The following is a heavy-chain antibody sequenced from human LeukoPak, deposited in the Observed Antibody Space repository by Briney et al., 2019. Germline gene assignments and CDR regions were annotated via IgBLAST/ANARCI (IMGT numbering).Heavy chain of an antibody. D-gene: IGHD5-18*01. Sequence: PGGSLRLSCAASVFTVSSNYMSWVRQAPGKGLEWVSVIYSGGSTYYADSVKGRFTISRDNSKNTLYLQMNSLRAEDTAVYYCAKANGYSYSEMDHWGQGTLVTVSS. CDR3: AKANGYSYSEMDH. CDR2: IYSGGST. CDR1: VFTVSSNY. V-gene: IGHV3-66*01. J-gene: IGHJ4*02.